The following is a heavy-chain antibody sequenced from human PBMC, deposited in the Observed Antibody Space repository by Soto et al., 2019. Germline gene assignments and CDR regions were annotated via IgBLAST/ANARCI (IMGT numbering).Heavy chain of an antibody. CDR1: GYSFTSYW. CDR2: IYPGDSDT. D-gene: IGHD6-19*01. V-gene: IGHV5-51*01. Sequence: GESLKISCKGSGYSFTSYWIGWVRQMPGKGLEWMGIIYPGDSDTRYSPSVQGQVTISAGKSISTAYLQWSSLKASDTAMYYCARFYSSGWLTSPLDGMDVWGQGTTVTVSS. J-gene: IGHJ6*02. CDR3: ARFYSSGWLTSPLDGMDV.